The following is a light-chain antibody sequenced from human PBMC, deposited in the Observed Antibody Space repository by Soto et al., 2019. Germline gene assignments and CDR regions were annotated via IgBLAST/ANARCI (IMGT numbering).Light chain of an antibody. CDR1: QNIDSY. CDR2: AAS. CDR3: QQSYTTPYT. V-gene: IGKV1-39*01. J-gene: IGKJ2*01. Sequence: DIQMTQSPSSLSVSLGDRVTITCRASQNIDSYLNWYQQKPGKAPKLLIYAASSLQSGVPSGFSGSGSGTDFTLTISSLQPEDFATYYCQQSYTTPYTFGQGTKLEIE.